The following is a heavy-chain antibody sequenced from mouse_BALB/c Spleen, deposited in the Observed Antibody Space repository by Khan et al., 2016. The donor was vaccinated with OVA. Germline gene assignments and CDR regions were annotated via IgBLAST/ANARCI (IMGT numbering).Heavy chain of an antibody. CDR3: ERDAAYWFVDV. CDR1: GYTFTNYG. V-gene: IGHV9-3-1*01. J-gene: IGHJ1*01. CDR2: INTYTGEP. Sequence: QIQLVQSGPELKKPGETVKISCKASGYTFTNYGMHWVKQAPGKGLKWMGWINTYTGEPTYADDFKGRFAFSLEPSATTAYLQINTLKTEDTAKYVCERDAAYWFVDVWGAGTTVTVSS.